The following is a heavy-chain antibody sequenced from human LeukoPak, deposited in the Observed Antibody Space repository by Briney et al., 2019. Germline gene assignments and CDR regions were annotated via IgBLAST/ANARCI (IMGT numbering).Heavy chain of an antibody. CDR3: ANAITMVRGAPRY. D-gene: IGHD3-10*01. J-gene: IGHJ4*02. V-gene: IGHV3-7*01. CDR2: IKQDGSEK. CDR1: GFTFSSYW. Sequence: HPGGSLRLSCAASGFTFSSYWMSWVRQAPGKGLEWVANIKQDGSEKYYVDSVKGRFTISRDNAKNSLYLQMNSLRAEDTAVYYCANAITMVRGAPRYWGQGTLVTVSS.